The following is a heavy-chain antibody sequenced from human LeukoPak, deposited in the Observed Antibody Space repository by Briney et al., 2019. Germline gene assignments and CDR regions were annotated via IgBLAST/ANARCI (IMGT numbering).Heavy chain of an antibody. D-gene: IGHD3-3*01. Sequence: SQTLSLTCAISGDSVSSNSAARNWIRQSPSRGLEWLGRTFYRSKWYNDYAVSVKSRVTINPDTSKNQFSLQLNSVTPEDTAVYFCARAALRFLEWPHNWFDPWGQGTLVTVSS. CDR2: TFYRSKWYN. CDR1: GDSVSSNSAA. V-gene: IGHV6-1*01. J-gene: IGHJ5*02. CDR3: ARAALRFLEWPHNWFDP.